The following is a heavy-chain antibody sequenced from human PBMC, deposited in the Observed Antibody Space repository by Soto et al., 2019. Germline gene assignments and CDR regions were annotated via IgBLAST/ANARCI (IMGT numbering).Heavy chain of an antibody. CDR1: GYTFTSYG. V-gene: IGHV1-18*01. J-gene: IGHJ6*02. CDR2: ISAYNGNT. D-gene: IGHD1-7*01. CDR3: AIFLLKLELRPEAFDI. Sequence: GASVKVSCKASGYTFTSYGISWVRQAPGQGLEWMGWISAYNGNTNYAQKLQGRVTMTTDTSTSTAYMELRSLRSDDTVVYYCAIFLLKLELRPEAFDIWGQGTTVTVSS.